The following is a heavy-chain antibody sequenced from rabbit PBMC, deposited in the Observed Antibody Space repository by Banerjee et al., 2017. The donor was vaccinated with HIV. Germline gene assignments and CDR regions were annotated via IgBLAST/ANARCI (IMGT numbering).Heavy chain of an antibody. CDR3: ATMDTHGYGGYAYAYFNL. V-gene: IGHV1S45*01. Sequence: QEQLEESGGDLVKPEGSLTLTCTASGFSFSSSYYMCWVRQAPGKGLEWIGCIYAGSSGSTYYASWAKGRFTISKTSSTTVTLQMNSLTAADTATYFCATMDTHGYGGYAYAYFNLWGQGTLVTVS. CDR1: GFSFSSSYY. CDR2: IYAGSSGST. J-gene: IGHJ4*01. D-gene: IGHD6-1*01.